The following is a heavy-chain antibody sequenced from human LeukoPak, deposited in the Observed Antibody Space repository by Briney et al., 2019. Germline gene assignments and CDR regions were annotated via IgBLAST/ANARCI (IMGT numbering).Heavy chain of an antibody. V-gene: IGHV4-34*01. Sequence: SETLSLTCAVYGGSFSGYYWSWIRQPPGKGLEWIGEINHSGSTNYNPSLKRRVTISVDTSKNQFSLKLSSVTAADTAVYYCARGRANHYFDYWGQGTLVTVSS. J-gene: IGHJ4*02. CDR3: ARGRANHYFDY. CDR2: INHSGST. CDR1: GGSFSGYY.